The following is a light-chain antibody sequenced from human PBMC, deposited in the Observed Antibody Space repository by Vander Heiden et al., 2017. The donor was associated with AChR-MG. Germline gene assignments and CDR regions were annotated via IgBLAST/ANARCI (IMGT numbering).Light chain of an antibody. Sequence: DIQMTHSPSTLSASVGDRVTITCRASQSISSWLAWYQQKPGKAPKLLIYRASSLASAVPSRFSGSGSGTEFTLTISSLQPDDFATYYCQQYNSYLYTFGQGTKLEIK. J-gene: IGKJ2*01. V-gene: IGKV1-5*03. CDR2: RAS. CDR3: QQYNSYLYT. CDR1: QSISSW.